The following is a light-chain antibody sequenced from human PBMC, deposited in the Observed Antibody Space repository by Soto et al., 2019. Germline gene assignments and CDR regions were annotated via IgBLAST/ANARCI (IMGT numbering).Light chain of an antibody. J-gene: IGKJ5*01. Sequence: DIQMTQSPSSLSASVGDRVTITCRASQSISNYLNWYQQRPGRAPKVLLLAASSLQSGVPSRFSGGGSGTDLTLILSSLQPEDFADYDDQPSYDTPRLTFGQGTRLEIK. CDR1: QSISNY. V-gene: IGKV1-39*01. CDR3: QPSYDTPRLT. CDR2: AAS.